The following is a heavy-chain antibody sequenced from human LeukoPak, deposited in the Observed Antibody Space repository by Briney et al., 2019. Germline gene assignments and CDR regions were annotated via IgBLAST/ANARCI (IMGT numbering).Heavy chain of an antibody. CDR2: IIPIFGTA. Sequence: SVKVSCKASGGTFSSYAISWVRQAPGQGLEWMGGIIPIFGTANYAQKLQGRVTITADESTSTAYMELSSLRSEDTAVYYCARTDIVVVVAATLGLGGYFDYWGQGTLVTVSS. J-gene: IGHJ4*02. CDR1: GGTFSSYA. V-gene: IGHV1-69*13. CDR3: ARTDIVVVVAATLGLGGYFDY. D-gene: IGHD2-15*01.